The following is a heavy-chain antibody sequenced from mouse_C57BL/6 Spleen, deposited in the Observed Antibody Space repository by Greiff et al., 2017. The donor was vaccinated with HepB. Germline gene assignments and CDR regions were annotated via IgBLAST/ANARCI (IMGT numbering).Heavy chain of an antibody. CDR3: TYYYGSSYGPNWYFDV. CDR2: IRLKSDNYAT. CDR1: GFTFSNYW. V-gene: IGHV6-3*01. Sequence: EVKVEESGGGLVQPGGSMKLSCVASGFTFSNYWMNWVRQSPEKGLEWVAQIRLKSDNYATHYAESVKGRFTISRDDSKSSVYLQMNNLRAEDTGIYYCTYYYGSSYGPNWYFDVWGTGTTVTVSS. D-gene: IGHD1-1*01. J-gene: IGHJ1*03.